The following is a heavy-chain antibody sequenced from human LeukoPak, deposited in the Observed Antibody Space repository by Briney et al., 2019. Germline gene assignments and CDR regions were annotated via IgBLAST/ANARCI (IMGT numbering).Heavy chain of an antibody. J-gene: IGHJ6*03. CDR3: ARGIGYSSSWEPPTPEYYYMDV. V-gene: IGHV1-69*05. CDR1: GGTFSSYA. CDR2: IIPLFGTA. D-gene: IGHD6-13*01. Sequence: ASVKVSCKASGGTFSSYAISWVRQAPGQGLEWMGGIIPLFGTANYAQKFQGRVTITTDESTSTAYMKLSSLRSEDTAVYYCARGIGYSSSWEPPTPEYYYMDVWGKGTTVTVSS.